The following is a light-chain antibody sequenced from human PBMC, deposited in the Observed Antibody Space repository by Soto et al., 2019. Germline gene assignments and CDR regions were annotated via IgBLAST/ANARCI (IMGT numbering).Light chain of an antibody. Sequence: DIVMTQSAATLSASPGERATLSYRASQSVSSSLAWYQQKPGQAPRLLIYGASTRATGIPARFSGSGSATEYTHIINSRQSEDVEAYYCQQYNNLPWTFGQGTKVEIK. CDR3: QQYNNLPWT. CDR2: GAS. V-gene: IGKV3-15*01. CDR1: QSVSSS. J-gene: IGKJ1*01.